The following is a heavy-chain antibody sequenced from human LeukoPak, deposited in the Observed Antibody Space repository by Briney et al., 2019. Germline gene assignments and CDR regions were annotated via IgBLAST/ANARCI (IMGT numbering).Heavy chain of an antibody. CDR3: ARDSRSGWGNWFDP. Sequence: GSLRLSCAASGFTFSSYSMNWVRQAPGKGLEWIGSIYYRGSTYYNPSLKSRVAISVDTSKNQFSLKLSSVTAADTAVYYCARDSRSGWGNWFDPWGQGTLVTVSS. J-gene: IGHJ5*02. V-gene: IGHV4-39*07. CDR2: IYYRGST. D-gene: IGHD6-19*01. CDR1: GFTFSSYS.